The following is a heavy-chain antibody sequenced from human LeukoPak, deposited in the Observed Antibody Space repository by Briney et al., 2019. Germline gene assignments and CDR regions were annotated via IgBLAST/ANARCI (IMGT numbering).Heavy chain of an antibody. D-gene: IGHD6-13*01. CDR1: GGSISSYY. V-gene: IGHV4-59*08. J-gene: IGHJ4*02. CDR3: ARSIAAAPYYFDY. CDR2: IYYSGST. Sequence: SETLSLTCTVSGGSISSYYVSWIRQPPGKGLEWIGYIYYSGSTNYNPSLKSRVTISVDTSKNQFSLKLSSVTAADTAVYYCARSIAAAPYYFDYWGQGTLVTVSS.